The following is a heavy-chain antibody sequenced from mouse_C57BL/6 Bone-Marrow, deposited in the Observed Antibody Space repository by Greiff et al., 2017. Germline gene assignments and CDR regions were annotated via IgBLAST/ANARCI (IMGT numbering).Heavy chain of an antibody. CDR1: GFSLTSYG. CDR2: LWRGGST. Sequence: QVQLQQSGPGLVQPSQSLSITCTVSGFSLTSYGVHWVRQSPGKGLEWLGVLWRGGSTDYNAAFMSRLSITKDNSKSQVFFKMNSLQADDTAIYYCAKKGGNDGRSAMDYWGQGTSVTVSS. V-gene: IGHV2-5*01. J-gene: IGHJ4*01. D-gene: IGHD2-2*01. CDR3: AKKGGNDGRSAMDY.